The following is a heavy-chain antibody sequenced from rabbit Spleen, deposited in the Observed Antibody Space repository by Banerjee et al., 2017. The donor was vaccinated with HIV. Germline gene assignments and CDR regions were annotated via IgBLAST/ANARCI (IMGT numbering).Heavy chain of an antibody. CDR1: GLDFSSSYW. D-gene: IGHD1-1*01. CDR3: ARDTSSSFSSYGMDL. Sequence: QSLEESGGDLVKPGASLTLTCTASGLDFSSSYWICWVRQAPGKGLEWIACIDIGSSGFTYFATWAKGRFTISKTSSTTVTLQVTRLTAADTATYFCARDTSSSFSSYGMDLWGPGTLVTVS. J-gene: IGHJ6*01. V-gene: IGHV1S40*01. CDR2: IDIGSSGFT.